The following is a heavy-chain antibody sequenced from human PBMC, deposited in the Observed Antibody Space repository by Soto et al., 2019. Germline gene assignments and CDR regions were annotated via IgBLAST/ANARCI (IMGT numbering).Heavy chain of an antibody. Sequence: QVQLVQSGAEVKKPGASVKVSCKASGYTFTTYGISWVRQAPGQGLEWMGWISAYNGNTNSAQKLQGRVTMTTDTSTSVAYMELRSLRSDDTAVYYCARDSVYCSVDSCDPFDYWGQGTLVTVSS. D-gene: IGHD2-15*01. J-gene: IGHJ4*02. V-gene: IGHV1-18*01. CDR2: ISAYNGNT. CDR3: ARDSVYCSVDSCDPFDY. CDR1: GYTFTTYG.